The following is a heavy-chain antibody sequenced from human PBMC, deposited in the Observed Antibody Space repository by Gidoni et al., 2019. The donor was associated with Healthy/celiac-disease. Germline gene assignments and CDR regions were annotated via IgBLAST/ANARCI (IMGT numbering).Heavy chain of an antibody. J-gene: IGHJ4*02. D-gene: IGHD1-26*01. CDR3: AKAVELELLLSGFDS. CDR1: GVNCISYA. Sequence: EVQLLESGGGLGQPGGALRPSCAAAGVNCISYAISWVRPAPGKGLAWVSTISGSGCSTYYADSVKGRFTISRDKSKNTLYLQLNTLSAEDTAVYYCAKAVELELLLSGFDSWGQGTLVTVSS. CDR2: ISGSGCST. V-gene: IGHV3-23*01.